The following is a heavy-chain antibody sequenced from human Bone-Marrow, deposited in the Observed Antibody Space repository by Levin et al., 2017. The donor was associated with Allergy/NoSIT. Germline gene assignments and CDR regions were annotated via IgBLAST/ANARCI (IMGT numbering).Heavy chain of an antibody. J-gene: IGHJ4*02. CDR1: GFTFSSYN. V-gene: IGHV3-48*01. CDR2: ISTTTTTI. D-gene: IGHD3-10*01. CDR3: ARGYGLGSHDF. Sequence: HAGGSLRLSCAASGFTFSSYNMNWVRQAPGKGLEWLSYISTTTTTIYYADSVRGRFTISRDNAKNSLFLEMNSLTTEDTGLYYCARGYGLGSHDFWGQGTLVTVSS.